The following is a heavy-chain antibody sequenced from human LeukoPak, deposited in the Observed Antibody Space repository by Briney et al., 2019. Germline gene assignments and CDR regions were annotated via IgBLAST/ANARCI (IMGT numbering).Heavy chain of an antibody. Sequence: SETLSLTCAVSGGPISSANWWSWVRQPPGKRLEWIGEIYHSGSTNYNPSLKSRVTISVDKSKEQFSLKLSSVTAADTAVYYCARKIVTSGAFDIWGQGTMVTVSS. CDR3: ARKIVTSGAFDI. CDR1: GGPISSANW. CDR2: IYHSGST. V-gene: IGHV4-4*02. J-gene: IGHJ3*02. D-gene: IGHD1-26*01.